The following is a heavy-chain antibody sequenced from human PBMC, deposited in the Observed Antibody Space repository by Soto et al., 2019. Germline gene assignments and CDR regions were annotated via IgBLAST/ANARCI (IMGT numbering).Heavy chain of an antibody. Sequence: QITLKESGPTLVKPTQTLTLTCTFSGLSLSTSGVGVGWIRQPPGKALEWLALIYWDDDKRYSPSLKSRLTITKDTSKNQVVLTMTNMDPVDTATYYCALVTYYYDSSGPLFDYWGQGTLVTVSS. D-gene: IGHD3-22*01. CDR1: GLSLSTSGVG. V-gene: IGHV2-5*02. CDR3: ALVTYYYDSSGPLFDY. CDR2: IYWDDDK. J-gene: IGHJ4*02.